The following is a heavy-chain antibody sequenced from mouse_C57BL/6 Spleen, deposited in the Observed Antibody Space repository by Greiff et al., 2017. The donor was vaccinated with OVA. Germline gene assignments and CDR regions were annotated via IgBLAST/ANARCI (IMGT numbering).Heavy chain of an antibody. CDR3: ARHEAVITTVVATGGFDY. Sequence: QVQLQQSGAELVKPGASVKLSCKASGYTFTEYTIHWVKQRSGQGLEWIGWFYPGGGSIKYNEKFKDKATLTADKSSSTVYMELSRLTSEDSAVYFCARHEAVITTVVATGGFDYWGQGTTLTVSS. CDR1: GYTFTEYT. J-gene: IGHJ2*01. V-gene: IGHV1-62-2*01. D-gene: IGHD1-1*01. CDR2: FYPGGGSI.